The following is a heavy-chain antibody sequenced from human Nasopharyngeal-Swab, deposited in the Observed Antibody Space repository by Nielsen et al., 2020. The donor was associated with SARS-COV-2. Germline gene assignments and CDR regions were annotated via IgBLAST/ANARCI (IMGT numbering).Heavy chain of an antibody. D-gene: IGHD6-19*01. CDR1: GYTFTSYG. J-gene: IGHJ3*02. CDR2: ISAYNGNT. V-gene: IGHV1-18*01. Sequence: ASVKVSCKASGYTFTSYGISWVRQVPGQGLEWMGWISAYNGNTNYAQKLQGRVTMTTDTSTSTAYMELRSLRSDDTAVYYCARDAWGSGGFVDAFDIWGQGTMVTVSS. CDR3: ARDAWGSGGFVDAFDI.